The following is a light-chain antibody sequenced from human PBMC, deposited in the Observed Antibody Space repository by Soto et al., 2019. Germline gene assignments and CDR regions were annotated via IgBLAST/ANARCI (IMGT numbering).Light chain of an antibody. V-gene: IGKV3-15*01. J-gene: IGKJ1*01. CDR3: QQYNNWPPTWT. CDR1: QSVSSN. Sequence: EIVMTQSPATLSVSPGERATLSCRASQSVSSNLAWYQQKPGQAPRLRIYGASTRATCIPARFSGSGSGTEFTLTISSLQSEDFAVYYCQQYNNWPPTWTFGQGTKVEIK. CDR2: GAS.